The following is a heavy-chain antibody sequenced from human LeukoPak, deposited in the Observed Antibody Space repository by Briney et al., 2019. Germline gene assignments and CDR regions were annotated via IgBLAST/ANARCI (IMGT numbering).Heavy chain of an antibody. D-gene: IGHD3-22*01. CDR3: AKDFSSGYLGDGFDI. J-gene: IGHJ3*02. Sequence: PGGSLRLSCAASGFTFSDYAMSWVRQATGKGLEWVSGIGNSGHSTYYADSVKGRFTISRDNSRNTLYLKMNSLRVEDTALFYCAKDFSSGYLGDGFDIWGQGTMVTVSA. CDR1: GFTFSDYA. CDR2: IGNSGHST. V-gene: IGHV3-23*01.